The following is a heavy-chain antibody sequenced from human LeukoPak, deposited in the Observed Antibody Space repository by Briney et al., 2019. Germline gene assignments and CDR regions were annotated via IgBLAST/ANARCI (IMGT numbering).Heavy chain of an antibody. CDR1: GYSFTSYW. D-gene: IGHD2-21*01. CDR2: IYPGDSDT. CDR3: ARLLYCGGDCTSPFDY. V-gene: IGHV5-51*01. Sequence: GESLKISCKGSGYSFTSYWIGWVRQMPGKGLEWMGIIYPGDSDTRYSPSFQGQVTTSADKSISTAYLQWSSLKASDTAMYYCARLLYCGGDCTSPFDYWGQGTLVTVSS. J-gene: IGHJ4*02.